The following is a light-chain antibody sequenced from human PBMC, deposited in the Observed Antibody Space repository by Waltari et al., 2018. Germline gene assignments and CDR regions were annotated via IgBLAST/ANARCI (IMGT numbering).Light chain of an antibody. Sequence: QSALTQPASMSGSPGQSITVSCTGATSDIGSHNIVSWYQQHPGKAPKLILYDVNRRPSGVADRCSVSKSGMTASLTISGLQAEDEADYYGCSYAGSTTWVFGGGTKLTVL. CDR3: CSYAGSTTWV. J-gene: IGLJ3*02. CDR1: TSDIGSHNI. V-gene: IGLV2-23*02. CDR2: DVN.